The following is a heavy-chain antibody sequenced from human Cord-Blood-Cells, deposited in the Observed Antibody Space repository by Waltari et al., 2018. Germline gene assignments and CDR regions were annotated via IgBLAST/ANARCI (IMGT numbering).Heavy chain of an antibody. CDR1: GFSLSTSGVG. V-gene: IGHV2-5*01. J-gene: IGHJ4*02. Sequence: QITLKESGPTLVKPTQTLTLTCTFSGFSLSTSGVGVGWIRQPPGKALEWLAPMYWNDNKRYSPSLKSRLTNTTDTSKTQPVLTRTNMDPMETATYSGAHIPGGDYFSDCSDGGRGTLVTVAS. CDR3: AHIPGGDYFSDCSD. D-gene: IGHD4-17*01. CDR2: MYWNDNK.